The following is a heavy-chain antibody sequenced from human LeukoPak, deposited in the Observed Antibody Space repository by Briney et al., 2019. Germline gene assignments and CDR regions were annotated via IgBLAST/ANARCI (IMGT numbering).Heavy chain of an antibody. CDR3: ARAYSSDWYGRRRPNNDAFDI. Sequence: GRTLRLSCAASGFTFSDYPIHWVRQAPGRGLEWVAAISYDGSNKYYTDCVEGRFTISRGNSTNTLFLEMNRLGAEDTAIYYCARAYSSDWYGRRRPNNDAFDIWGQGTMVTVSS. CDR2: ISYDGSNK. V-gene: IGHV3-30-3*01. J-gene: IGHJ3*02. D-gene: IGHD6-19*01. CDR1: GFTFSDYP.